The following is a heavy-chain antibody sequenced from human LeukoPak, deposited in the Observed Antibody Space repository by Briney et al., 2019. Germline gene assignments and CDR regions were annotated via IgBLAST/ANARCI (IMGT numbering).Heavy chain of an antibody. Sequence: SETLSLTCAVYGGSFSGYYWSWIRQPPGKGLEWIGEINHSGNTNYNPSLTSRVTVSVDTSKNQFSLKLRSLTVADTAVYYCAKQGRKSAFDFWGQGTLVTVSS. V-gene: IGHV4-34*01. CDR3: AKQGRKSAFDF. CDR1: GGSFSGYY. D-gene: IGHD7-27*01. J-gene: IGHJ4*02. CDR2: INHSGNT.